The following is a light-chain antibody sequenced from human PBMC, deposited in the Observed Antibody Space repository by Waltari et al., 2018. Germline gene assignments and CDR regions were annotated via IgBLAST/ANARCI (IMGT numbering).Light chain of an antibody. CDR1: QSISNW. Sequence: DLQMTDSPPTLSASVGDRVTITCLASQSISNWLVWYQQKTGKAPKLLIYKASTLKSGVPSRFSGSGSWTEFTLTISSLQPDDFATYYCQQYNSYSLLTFGGGTKVEIK. CDR2: KAS. V-gene: IGKV1-5*03. J-gene: IGKJ4*01. CDR3: QQYNSYSLLT.